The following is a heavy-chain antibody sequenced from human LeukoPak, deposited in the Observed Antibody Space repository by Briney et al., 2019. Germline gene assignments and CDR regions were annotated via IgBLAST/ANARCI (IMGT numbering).Heavy chain of an antibody. D-gene: IGHD3-10*01. CDR3: ARGRITMVRGVADVKYYFDY. CDR2: INHSGST. V-gene: IGHV4-34*01. Sequence: SETLSLTCAVYGGSFSGYYWSWIRQPPGKGLEWIGEINHSGSTNYNPSLKSRVTISVDTSKNQFSLKLSSVTAADTAVYYCARGRITMVRGVADVKYYFDYWGQGTLVTVSS. J-gene: IGHJ4*02. CDR1: GGSFSGYY.